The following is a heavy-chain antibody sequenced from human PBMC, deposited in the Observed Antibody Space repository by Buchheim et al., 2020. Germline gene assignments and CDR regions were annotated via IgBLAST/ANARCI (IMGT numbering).Heavy chain of an antibody. Sequence: QLKLQESGPGLVKPSETLSLTCTVSGGSISSSSYYWGWIRQPPGKGLEWIGSIYYSGSTYYNPSLKSRVTISVDTSKNQFSLKLSSVTAADTAVYYCVALLGWGRPPLDYWGQGTL. D-gene: IGHD3-16*01. J-gene: IGHJ4*02. V-gene: IGHV4-39*01. CDR2: IYYSGST. CDR1: GGSISSSSYY. CDR3: VALLGWGRPPLDY.